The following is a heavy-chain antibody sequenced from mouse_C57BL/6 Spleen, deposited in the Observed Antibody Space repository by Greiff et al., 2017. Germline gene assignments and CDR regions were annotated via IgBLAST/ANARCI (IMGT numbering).Heavy chain of an antibody. D-gene: IGHD1-1*01. J-gene: IGHJ2*01. CDR1: GYTFTSYW. V-gene: IGHV1-55*01. CDR3: TRGELITNFDD. CDR2: LYPGSGSP. Sequence: QVQLKQPGAELVKPGASVKMSCKASGYTFTSYWITWVKQRPGQGLEWIGDLYPGSGSPNYNEKFKSKATLTVDTSSSAAYMQLSSLTSVYAAVYYSTRGELITNFDDWGQGTTLTVSS.